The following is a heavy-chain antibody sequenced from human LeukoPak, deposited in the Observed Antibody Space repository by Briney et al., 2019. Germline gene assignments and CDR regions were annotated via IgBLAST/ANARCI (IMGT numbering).Heavy chain of an antibody. CDR1: GFTFTGHS. J-gene: IGHJ4*02. V-gene: IGHV3-30*04. CDR3: AREKQSGGTPFDY. CDR2: VAHDEKTI. D-gene: IGHD1-26*01. Sequence: PGGPLRLSCVASGFTFTGHSMYWVRQAPGKGLEWVAVVAHDEKTIFYADSLKGRFTVSRDNSKNTVYLQMNSLRDEDTAVYYCAREKQSGGTPFDYWGQGSLVTVSS.